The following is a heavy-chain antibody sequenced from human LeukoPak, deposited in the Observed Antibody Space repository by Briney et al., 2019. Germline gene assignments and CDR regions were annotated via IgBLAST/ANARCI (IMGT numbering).Heavy chain of an antibody. V-gene: IGHV3-53*01. CDR1: GFTVSSNY. J-gene: IGHJ4*02. Sequence: GGSLGLSCAASGFTVSSNYMSWVRQAPGKGLEWVSVIYSGGSTYYADSVKGRFTISRDNSKNTLYLQMNSLRAEDTAVYYCARGFISQTPFDYWGQGTLVTVSS. D-gene: IGHD4-23*01. CDR2: IYSGGST. CDR3: ARGFISQTPFDY.